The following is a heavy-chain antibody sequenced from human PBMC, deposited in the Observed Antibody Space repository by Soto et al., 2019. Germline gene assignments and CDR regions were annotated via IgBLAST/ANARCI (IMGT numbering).Heavy chain of an antibody. J-gene: IGHJ4*02. Sequence: QLQLQESGPGLVKPSETLSLTCTVSGGSISSSSYYWGWIRQPPWKGLEWIGSIYYSGSTYYNPSLKSRVTISVDTSKNQFSLKLSSVTAADTAVYYCARQRAVAGTVYWGQGTLVTVSS. CDR1: GGSISSSSYY. V-gene: IGHV4-39*01. D-gene: IGHD6-19*01. CDR2: IYYSGST. CDR3: ARQRAVAGTVY.